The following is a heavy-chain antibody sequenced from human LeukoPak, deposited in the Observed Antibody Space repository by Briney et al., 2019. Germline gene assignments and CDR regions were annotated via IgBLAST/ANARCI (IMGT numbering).Heavy chain of an antibody. Sequence: SETLSLTCTVSGASISTYFWSWIRQSPGKGLEWIGYISNSGSTDYIPSLKSRATISVDKSKNQFSLKLSSVTAADTAVYYCGTAGQIHRDLYGMDVWGQGTTVTVSS. D-gene: IGHD2-21*02. CDR2: ISNSGST. CDR1: GASISTYF. CDR3: GTAGQIHRDLYGMDV. V-gene: IGHV4-4*08. J-gene: IGHJ6*02.